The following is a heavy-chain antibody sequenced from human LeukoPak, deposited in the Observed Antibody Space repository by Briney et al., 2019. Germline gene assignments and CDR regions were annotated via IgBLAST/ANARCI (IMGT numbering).Heavy chain of an antibody. V-gene: IGHV3-48*01. CDR2: ISSSSSTI. CDR1: AFTFSSYS. Sequence: GGSLRLSCAASAFTFSSYSMNWVRQAPGKGLEWVSYISSSSSTIYYADSVKGRFTISRDNSKNTLYLQMNSLRAEDTAVYYCAKDRQQLPLDYWGQGTLVTVSS. CDR3: AKDRQQLPLDY. D-gene: IGHD6-13*01. J-gene: IGHJ4*02.